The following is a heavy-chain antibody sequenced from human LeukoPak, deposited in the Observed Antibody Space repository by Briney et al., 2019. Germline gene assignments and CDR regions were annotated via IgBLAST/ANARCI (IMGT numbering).Heavy chain of an antibody. V-gene: IGHV3-64D*09. J-gene: IGHJ4*02. Sequence: GGSLRLSCSASGFTFSSYAMHWLRQAPGKGLEYVSGISINGGSTYYADSVKGRFTISRDNSKSTLYLQMSSLRAEDMAVYYCARGGQSKYDSSGYLNYFDYWGQGTLVTVSS. CDR2: ISINGGST. CDR1: GFTFSSYA. CDR3: ARGGQSKYDSSGYLNYFDY. D-gene: IGHD3-22*01.